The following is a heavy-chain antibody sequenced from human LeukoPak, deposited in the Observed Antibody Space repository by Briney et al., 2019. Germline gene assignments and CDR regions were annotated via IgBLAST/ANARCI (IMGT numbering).Heavy chain of an antibody. CDR2: ISSTSAYI. V-gene: IGHV3-21*01. Sequence: GGSLRLSCAASGFALRSYTVTWVRQAPGKGLEWVSSISSTSAYIYYAESVKGRFSISRDNVDNVVHLQMSSLTNEDTAVYYCASLYSSSWYDGMDVWGQGTTVTVSS. CDR3: ASLYSSSWYDGMDV. D-gene: IGHD6-13*01. J-gene: IGHJ6*02. CDR1: GFALRSYT.